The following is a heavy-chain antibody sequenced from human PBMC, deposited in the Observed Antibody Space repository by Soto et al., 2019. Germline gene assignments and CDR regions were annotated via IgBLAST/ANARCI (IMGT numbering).Heavy chain of an antibody. CDR3: AKHGLDNTTSYNSGSSYDN. V-gene: IGHV3-23*01. J-gene: IGHJ4*02. Sequence: GGSLRLSCAASGFIFSSYAMSWVRQAPGKGLEWVSAISGSDGSTYYADSVKGRFTISRDNSRNTLYLQMNSLRAEDTAVYYCAKHGLDNTTSYNSGSSYDNWGQGTLVTVSS. D-gene: IGHD3-22*01. CDR1: GFIFSSYA. CDR2: ISGSDGST.